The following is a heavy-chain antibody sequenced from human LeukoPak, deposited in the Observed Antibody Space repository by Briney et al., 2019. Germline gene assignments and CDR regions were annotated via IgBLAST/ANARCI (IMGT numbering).Heavy chain of an antibody. CDR2: IYYSGST. J-gene: IGHJ4*02. D-gene: IGHD3-10*01. Sequence: KPSGTLSLTCTVSGDSINRYYCSWIRQPPGKGLEWIGYIYYSGSTNYNPSLKSRVNISVDTSKNQFSLKLSSVTAADTAVYYCARDGYGSGNYWGQGTLVTVSS. CDR1: GDSINRYY. V-gene: IGHV4-59*12. CDR3: ARDGYGSGNY.